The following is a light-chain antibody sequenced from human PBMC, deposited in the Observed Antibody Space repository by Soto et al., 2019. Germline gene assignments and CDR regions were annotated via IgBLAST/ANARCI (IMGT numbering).Light chain of an antibody. CDR3: SSYTSSSTLVV. V-gene: IGLV2-14*03. Sequence: QSALTQPASVSGSPGQSITISCTGTSSDVGGYNYVSWYQHHPGKAPKVMIYDVSNRPSGVSNRFSASKSGNTASLTISGRLAEDEADYYCSSYTSSSTLVVFGGGTELTVL. CDR2: DVS. J-gene: IGLJ2*01. CDR1: SSDVGGYNY.